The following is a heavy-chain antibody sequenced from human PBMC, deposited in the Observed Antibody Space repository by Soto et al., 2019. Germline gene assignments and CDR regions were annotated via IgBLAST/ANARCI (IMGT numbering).Heavy chain of an antibody. CDR2: IYYSGTT. Sequence: TLSLTCTVSGGSISSSSYYWGWIRQPPGKGLEWIGSIYYSGTTYYNPSLKSRVTISVDTSKNQFSLKLSSVTAADTAVYYCARHRGYYDILTGYYTELNFDYWAQGTLVTVSS. J-gene: IGHJ4*02. CDR3: ARHRGYYDILTGYYTELNFDY. CDR1: GGSISSSSYY. V-gene: IGHV4-39*01. D-gene: IGHD3-9*01.